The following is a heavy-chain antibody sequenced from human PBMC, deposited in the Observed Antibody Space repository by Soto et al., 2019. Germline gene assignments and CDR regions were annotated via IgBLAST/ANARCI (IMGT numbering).Heavy chain of an antibody. J-gene: IGHJ4*02. Sequence: LRLSCAASGFTFSDYYMSWIRQAPGKGLEWVSYISSSGSTIYYADSVKGRFTISRDNAKNSLFLQMNSLRAEDTAVYYCARNPQTGYDFWSGYSDYFDYWGQGTLVTVSS. CDR3: ARNPQTGYDFWSGYSDYFDY. D-gene: IGHD3-3*01. V-gene: IGHV3-11*01. CDR1: GFTFSDYY. CDR2: ISSSGSTI.